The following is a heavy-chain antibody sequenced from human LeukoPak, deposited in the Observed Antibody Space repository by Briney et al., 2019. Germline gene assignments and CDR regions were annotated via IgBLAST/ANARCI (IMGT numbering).Heavy chain of an antibody. CDR2: ISGSGGST. J-gene: IGHJ5*02. CDR3: AKGSGITIFGLVTPFDP. V-gene: IGHV3-23*01. CDR1: GFTFSSYA. D-gene: IGHD3-3*01. Sequence: GGSLRLSCAASGFTFSSYAMSWVRQAPGKGLEWVSAISGSGGSTYYADSVKGRFTISRDNSKNTLYLQMNSLRAEDTAVYYCAKGSGITIFGLVTPFDPWGQGTLVTVSS.